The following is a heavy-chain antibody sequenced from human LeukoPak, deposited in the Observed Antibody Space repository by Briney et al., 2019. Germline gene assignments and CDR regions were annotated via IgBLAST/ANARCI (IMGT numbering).Heavy chain of an antibody. CDR1: GFTFSSYA. J-gene: IGHJ5*02. V-gene: IGHV3-23*01. Sequence: PGGSLRLSCAASGFTFSSYAMSWVRQAPGKGLEWVSAISGSGGSTYYADSVKGRFTISRDNSKNTHELQMNSRRAEDPAVYYCARPPGHGESSGRSNWFDPWGQGTLVTVSS. CDR2: ISGSGGST. D-gene: IGHD3-10*01. CDR3: ARPPGHGESSGRSNWFDP.